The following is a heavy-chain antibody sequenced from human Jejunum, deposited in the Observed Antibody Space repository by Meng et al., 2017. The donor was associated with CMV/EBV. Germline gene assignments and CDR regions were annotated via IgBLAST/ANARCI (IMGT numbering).Heavy chain of an antibody. V-gene: IGHV3-48*04. CDR2: ISGSATTI. D-gene: IGHD6-6*01. CDR3: ARGPYHTTSSPYYYGLDV. Sequence: FSRFWMAWVRQPPGKGPEWVSYISGSATTIYYADSVKGRLTISRDNAENSLYLQMNVLRVEDSAVYYCARGPYHTTSSPYYYGLDVWGQGTTVTVSS. J-gene: IGHJ6*02. CDR1: FSRFW.